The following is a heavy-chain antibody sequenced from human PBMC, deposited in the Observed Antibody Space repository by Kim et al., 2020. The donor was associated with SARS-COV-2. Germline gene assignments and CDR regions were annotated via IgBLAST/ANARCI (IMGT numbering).Heavy chain of an antibody. D-gene: IGHD3-9*01. CDR3: ARDPVVLRYFEGPLHYGMDV. Sequence: SETLSLTCTVSGGSISSGGYYWSWIRQHPGKGLEWIGYIYYSGSTYYNPSLKSRVTISVDTSKNQFSLKLSSVTAADTAVYYCARDPVVLRYFEGPLHYGMDVWGQGTTVTVSS. CDR2: IYYSGST. CDR1: GGSISSGGYY. V-gene: IGHV4-31*03. J-gene: IGHJ6*02.